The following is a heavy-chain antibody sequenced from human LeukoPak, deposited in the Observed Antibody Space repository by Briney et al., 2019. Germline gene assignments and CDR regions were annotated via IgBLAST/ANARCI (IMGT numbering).Heavy chain of an antibody. Sequence: SETLSLTCTVSGGSISSSSYYWAWIRQPPGKGLEWIGNIYYSRTSYYNPSLKSRITISVDTSKNQFSLKLSSVTAADTAVYYCATLGHQLRLTHAFHMWGQGTMVTVSS. CDR2: IYYSRTS. J-gene: IGHJ3*02. CDR3: ATLGHQLRLTHAFHM. V-gene: IGHV4-39*01. CDR1: GGSISSSSYY. D-gene: IGHD2-2*01.